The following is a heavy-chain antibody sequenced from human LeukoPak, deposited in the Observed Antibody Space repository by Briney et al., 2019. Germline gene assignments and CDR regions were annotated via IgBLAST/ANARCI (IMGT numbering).Heavy chain of an antibody. CDR3: AREGSYCVGGDCYSFDF. J-gene: IGHJ4*02. D-gene: IGHD2-21*02. V-gene: IGHV1-2*02. Sequence: ASVKVSGKASGYRFISHYLHWVRQAPGQGPEWLGWMHAGNGNTRYPEKFDGRVTMTRDTSTNTAYMDLSSLRSDDTAVYYCAREGSYCVGGDCYSFDFWGQGTLVTVAS. CDR1: GYRFISHY. CDR2: MHAGNGNT.